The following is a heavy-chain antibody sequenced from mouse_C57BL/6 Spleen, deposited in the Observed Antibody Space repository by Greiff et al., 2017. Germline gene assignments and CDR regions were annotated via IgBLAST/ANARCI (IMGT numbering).Heavy chain of an antibody. Sequence: VQLQQSGPELVKPGASVKISCKASGYTFTDYYMNWVKQSHGKSLEWIGDINPNNGGTSYNQKFKGKATLTVDKSSSTAYMELRSLTSEDSAVYYCARSPFCSNYDYAMDYWGQGTSVTVSS. J-gene: IGHJ4*01. CDR3: ARSPFCSNYDYAMDY. D-gene: IGHD2-5*01. V-gene: IGHV1-26*01. CDR1: GYTFTDYY. CDR2: INPNNGGT.